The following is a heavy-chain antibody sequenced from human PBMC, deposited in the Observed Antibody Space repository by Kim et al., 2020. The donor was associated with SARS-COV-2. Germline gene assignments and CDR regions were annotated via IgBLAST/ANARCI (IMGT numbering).Heavy chain of an antibody. CDR3: ARGVSSSWYVADY. V-gene: IGHV1-3*01. D-gene: IGHD6-13*01. Sequence: YSQKFQGRVTITRDTSAGTAYMEVSSLRSEDTAGYYCARGVSSSWYVADYWGQGTLVTVSS. J-gene: IGHJ4*02.